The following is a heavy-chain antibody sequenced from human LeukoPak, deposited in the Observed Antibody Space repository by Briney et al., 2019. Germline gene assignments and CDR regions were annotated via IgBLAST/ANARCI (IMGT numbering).Heavy chain of an antibody. CDR2: ISSSGSII. V-gene: IGHV3-48*03. Sequence: GGSLRLSCVGSGFIFSSYEMNWVRQAPGKGLEWVSYISSSGSIIYYADSVKGRFTISRDNAKNSLYLQMNSLRAEDTAVYYCAELGITMIGGVWGKGTTVTISS. CDR1: GFIFSSYE. D-gene: IGHD3-10*02. CDR3: AELGITMIGGV. J-gene: IGHJ6*04.